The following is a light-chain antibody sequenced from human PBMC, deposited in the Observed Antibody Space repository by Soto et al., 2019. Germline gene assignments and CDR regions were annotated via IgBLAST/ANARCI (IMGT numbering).Light chain of an antibody. V-gene: IGLV2-23*02. J-gene: IGLJ3*02. CDR2: DVN. CDR3: CSYAGSSSSVV. CDR1: SSDVGSYNL. Sequence: QSALTQPASVSGSPGQSITISCTGTSSDVGSYNLVSWYQQHPGKAPKLMIFDVNKRPSAVSNRFSASKSGNTASLTISGLQAEDEADYYCCSYAGSSSSVVFGGGTQLTVL.